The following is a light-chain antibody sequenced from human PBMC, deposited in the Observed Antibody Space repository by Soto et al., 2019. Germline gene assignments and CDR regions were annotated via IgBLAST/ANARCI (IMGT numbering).Light chain of an antibody. CDR1: QSISRS. Sequence: DIQMTQSPSTLSASVGDRVTITCRASQSISRSLAWYQQKSGKAPKLLIYDASSLESGVPSRFSGSGFGTEFTLTISGLHPDEFATYYCQQYQSYFLTFGPGTTVDMK. J-gene: IGKJ3*01. CDR2: DAS. V-gene: IGKV1-5*01. CDR3: QQYQSYFLT.